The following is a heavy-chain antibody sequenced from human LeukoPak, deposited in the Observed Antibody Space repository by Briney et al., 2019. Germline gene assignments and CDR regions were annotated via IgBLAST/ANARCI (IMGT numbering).Heavy chain of an antibody. Sequence: GGSLRLSCAASGFTVSTNYMSWVRQAPGKGLEWVSVIYSGGSTYYAESVKGRFTISRDNPKNTLYLQMNSLRAEDTAVYYCAREVVVVGATGGGFDYWGQGTLVTVSS. CDR3: AREVVVVGATGGGFDY. CDR2: IYSGGST. J-gene: IGHJ4*02. V-gene: IGHV3-53*01. CDR1: GFTVSTNY. D-gene: IGHD1-26*01.